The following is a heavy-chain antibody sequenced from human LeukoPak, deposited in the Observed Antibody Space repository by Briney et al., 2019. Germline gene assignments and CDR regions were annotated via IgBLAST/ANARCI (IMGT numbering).Heavy chain of an antibody. D-gene: IGHD3-9*01. V-gene: IGHV3-33*08. CDR3: VRDGNILTGSKYNFDD. Sequence: GGSLRLSCAASGFTFSTSAMHWVRQAPGKGLEWVAVIWSDGSKTYYADSVKGRFTISRDDSKNTLNLQMNSLRAEDTAVYYCVRDGNILTGSKYNFDDWGQGTLVTVSS. CDR1: GFTFSTSA. CDR2: IWSDGSKT. J-gene: IGHJ4*02.